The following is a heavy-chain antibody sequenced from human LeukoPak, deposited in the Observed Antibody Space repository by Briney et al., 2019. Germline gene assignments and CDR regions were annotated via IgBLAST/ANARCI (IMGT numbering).Heavy chain of an antibody. V-gene: IGHV3-48*01. CDR2: ISSSSSTI. Sequence: GGSLRLSCAASGFTFSSNYMSWVRQAPGKGLEWVSYISSSSSTIQYADSVKGRFTISRDNAENSLYLQMNSLGVEDTAAYYCARAVISIFDNWGQGTLVTVSS. D-gene: IGHD3-3*02. CDR1: GFTFSSNY. J-gene: IGHJ4*02. CDR3: ARAVISIFDN.